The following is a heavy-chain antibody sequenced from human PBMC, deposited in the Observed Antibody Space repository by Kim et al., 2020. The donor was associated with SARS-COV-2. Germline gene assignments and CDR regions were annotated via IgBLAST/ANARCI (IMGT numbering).Heavy chain of an antibody. CDR1: GFTFSSYG. J-gene: IGHJ3*02. Sequence: GGSLRLSCAASGFTFSSYGMHWVRQAPGKGLEWVAVIWYDGSNKYYADSVKGRFTISRDNSKNTLYLQMNSLRAEDTAVYYCAKGWSYYDILTGYYNPPGAFDIWGQGTMVTVSP. CDR3: AKGWSYYDILTGYYNPPGAFDI. D-gene: IGHD3-9*01. CDR2: IWYDGSNK. V-gene: IGHV3-33*06.